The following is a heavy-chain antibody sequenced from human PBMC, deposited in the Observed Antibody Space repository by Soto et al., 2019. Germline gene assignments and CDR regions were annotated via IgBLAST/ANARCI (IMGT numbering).Heavy chain of an antibody. CDR1: GFTFSSYA. CDR3: ARDRYDYVWGSYRYSSLRAFDI. V-gene: IGHV3-30-3*01. D-gene: IGHD3-16*02. Sequence: PGGSLRLSCAASGFTFSSYAMHWVRQAPGKGLEWVAVISYDGSNKYYADYVKGRFTISRDNSKNTLYLQMNSLRAEDTAVYYCARDRYDYVWGSYRYSSLRAFDIWGQGTMVTVSS. CDR2: ISYDGSNK. J-gene: IGHJ3*02.